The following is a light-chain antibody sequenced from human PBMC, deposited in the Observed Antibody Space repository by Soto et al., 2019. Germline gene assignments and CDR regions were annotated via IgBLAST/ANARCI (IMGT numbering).Light chain of an antibody. CDR3: TAYTVSRTYV. J-gene: IGLJ1*01. Sequence: QSALTQPAFVSGSPGQSITISCCGTSIDIGSYNHVAWYQQFPGKSPKLIMYAVSDRPPGVSDRFSGSKSGITASLTTPGPQGEDEADYYCTAYTVSRTYVFGNETQVTVL. CDR2: AVS. V-gene: IGLV2-14*03. CDR1: SIDIGSYNH.